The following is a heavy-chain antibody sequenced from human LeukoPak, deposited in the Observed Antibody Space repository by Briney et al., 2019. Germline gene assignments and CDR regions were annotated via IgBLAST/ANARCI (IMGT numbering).Heavy chain of an antibody. J-gene: IGHJ4*02. CDR1: GGSISSYY. D-gene: IGHD3-16*01. Sequence: SETLSLTCTVSGGSISSYYWSWIRQPPGKGLEWIGYIYHSGSTYYNPSLKSRVTISVDRSKNQFSLKLSSVTAADTAVYYCARVAYDYVWGSHYFDYWGQGTLVTVSS. CDR2: IYHSGST. CDR3: ARVAYDYVWGSHYFDY. V-gene: IGHV4-59*12.